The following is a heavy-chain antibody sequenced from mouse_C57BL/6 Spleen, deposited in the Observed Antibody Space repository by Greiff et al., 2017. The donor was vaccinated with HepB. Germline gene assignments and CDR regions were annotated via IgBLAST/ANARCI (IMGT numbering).Heavy chain of an antibody. CDR2: IYPGSGST. V-gene: IGHV1-55*01. Sequence: QVQLQQPGAELVKPGASVKMSCKASGYTFTSYWITWVKQRPGQGLEWIGDIYPGSGSTNYNEKFKSKATLTVDTSSSTAYMQLSSLTSEDSAVYYCARMGGMVTTGYYYWGQGTSVTVSS. D-gene: IGHD2-2*01. J-gene: IGHJ4*01. CDR3: ARMGGMVTTGYYY. CDR1: GYTFTSYW.